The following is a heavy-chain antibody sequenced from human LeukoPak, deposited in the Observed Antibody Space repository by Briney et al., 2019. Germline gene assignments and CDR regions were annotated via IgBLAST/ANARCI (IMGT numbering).Heavy chain of an antibody. V-gene: IGHV1-69*04. Sequence: SVKVSCKASGGTFSSYAISWVRQAPGQGLEWMGRIIPILGIANYAQKFQGRVTITADKSTSTAYMELSSLRSEDTAVYYCARDLYYYDSSGYHYYFDYWGQGTLVSVSS. CDR3: ARDLYYYDSSGYHYYFDY. CDR1: GGTFSSYA. CDR2: IIPILGIA. J-gene: IGHJ4*02. D-gene: IGHD3-22*01.